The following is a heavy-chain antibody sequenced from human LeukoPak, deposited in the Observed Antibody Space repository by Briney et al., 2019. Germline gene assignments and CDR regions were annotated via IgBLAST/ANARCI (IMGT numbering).Heavy chain of an antibody. D-gene: IGHD3-10*01. CDR3: ARVAKHFRGGLSFYYMDV. CDR1: GGSLTNYY. J-gene: IGHJ4*02. Sequence: PSETLSLTRTVSGGSLTNYYWSWIRQPPGKGLDWIGHIYYSGSTNYNPSLKSRVTISLDTSKNQFSLKVISVTAADTAVYYCARVAKHFRGGLSFYYMDVWGQGTLVTVSS. CDR2: IYYSGST. V-gene: IGHV4-59*01.